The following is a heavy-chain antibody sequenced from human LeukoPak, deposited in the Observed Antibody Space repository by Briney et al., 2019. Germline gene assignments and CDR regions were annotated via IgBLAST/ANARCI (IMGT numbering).Heavy chain of an antibody. CDR1: EFTVSNNY. D-gene: IGHD6-19*01. J-gene: IGHJ5*01. CDR3: ARESSVSGWFVY. CDR2: IYRGGST. Sequence: GGSLRLSCAASEFTVSNNYMSWVRQAPGKGLEWVSGIYRGGSTFYPDSVKGRFTISRHNSKNTLYLQMNSLRAEDTAVYFCARESSVSGWFVYWGQGTLVTVSS. V-gene: IGHV3-53*04.